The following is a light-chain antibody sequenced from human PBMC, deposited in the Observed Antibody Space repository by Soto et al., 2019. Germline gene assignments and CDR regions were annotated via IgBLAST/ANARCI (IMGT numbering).Light chain of an antibody. CDR1: QGFSNS. Sequence: DIQMTQSPSSLTSSLGDRVTISCRASQGFSNSLAWYQQKPGKVPTLLIYGASILHSGVPSRFSGSGSGTEFTLTISCLQPEYVATYFCQKYDSAPLTFGGGTKVEIK. CDR2: GAS. V-gene: IGKV1-27*01. J-gene: IGKJ4*01. CDR3: QKYDSAPLT.